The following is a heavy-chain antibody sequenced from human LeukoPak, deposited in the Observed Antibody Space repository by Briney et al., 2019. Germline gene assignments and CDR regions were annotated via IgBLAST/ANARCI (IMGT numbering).Heavy chain of an antibody. CDR2: FDPEDGET. CDR3: ATAGDIVVVDAFDI. Sequence: ASVKVSCKVSGCTLTELSMHWVRQAPGKGLEWMGGFDPEDGETIYAQKFQGRVTMTEDTSTDTAYMELSSLRSEDTAVYYCATAGDIVVVDAFDIWGQGTMVTVSS. V-gene: IGHV1-24*01. J-gene: IGHJ3*02. D-gene: IGHD2-2*01. CDR1: GCTLTELS.